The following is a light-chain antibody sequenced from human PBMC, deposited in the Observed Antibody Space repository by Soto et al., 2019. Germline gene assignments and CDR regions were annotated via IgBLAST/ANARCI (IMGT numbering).Light chain of an antibody. CDR2: VAS. CDR1: QDIGTY. CDR3: QQLNSHPYT. Sequence: IQLTQSPSSLSASVGDRVTITCRASQDIGTYLAWYQQKAGKAPKLLMYVASTLQSGVPSRVGFSGSGTDFTLTISSLQPEDFVTYYCQQLNSHPYTFGQGTKLEI. V-gene: IGKV1-9*01. J-gene: IGKJ2*01.